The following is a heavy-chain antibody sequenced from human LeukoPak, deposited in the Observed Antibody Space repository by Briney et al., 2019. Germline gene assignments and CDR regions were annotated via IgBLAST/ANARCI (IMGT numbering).Heavy chain of an antibody. Sequence: SETLSLTCAVYGGSFSGYYWSWLRQPPGKGLEWIGEINHSGSTNYNPSLKSRVTISVDTSKNQFSLKLSSVTAADTAVYYCARGYYYDSSGYYQRFDYWGQGTLVTVSS. CDR1: GGSFSGYY. D-gene: IGHD3-22*01. V-gene: IGHV4-34*01. CDR2: INHSGST. CDR3: ARGYYYDSSGYYQRFDY. J-gene: IGHJ4*02.